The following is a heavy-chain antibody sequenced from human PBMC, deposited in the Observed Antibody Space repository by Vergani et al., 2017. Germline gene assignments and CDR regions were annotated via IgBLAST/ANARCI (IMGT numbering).Heavy chain of an antibody. Sequence: QVQLVQSGAEVKKPGSSVKVSCKASGGTFSSYAISWVRQAPGQGLEWMGRIIPILGIANYAQKFQGRVTITADKSTSTAYMELSSLRSEDTAVYYCAKPPSRNWNYVSWFDPWGQGTLVTVSS. D-gene: IGHD1-7*01. CDR3: AKPPSRNWNYVSWFDP. J-gene: IGHJ5*02. CDR2: IIPILGIA. V-gene: IGHV1-69*04. CDR1: GGTFSSYA.